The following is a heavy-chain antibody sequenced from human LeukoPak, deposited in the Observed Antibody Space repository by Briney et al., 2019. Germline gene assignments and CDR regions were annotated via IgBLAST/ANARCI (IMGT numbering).Heavy chain of an antibody. Sequence: ASVKASCSASGSTFTDYHVHWVRQAPGHGLEWMRWINTNGGGTNYEGKCTGRGTITRDTSITTGSLDLTRLTSDDTTMLYCMRRYSNSSECFDYWGQGTLVTVSS. CDR3: MRRYSNSSECFDY. CDR1: GSTFTDYH. J-gene: IGHJ4*02. D-gene: IGHD6-6*01. CDR2: INTNGGGT. V-gene: IGHV1-2*02.